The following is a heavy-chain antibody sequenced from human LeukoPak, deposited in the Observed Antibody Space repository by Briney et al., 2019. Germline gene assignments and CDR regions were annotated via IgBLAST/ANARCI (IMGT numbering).Heavy chain of an antibody. V-gene: IGHV3-48*01. J-gene: IGHJ4*02. CDR3: ARTYYDFWSGYYSHEGNPFDY. CDR2: ISSSSTI. CDR1: GFTFSSYS. D-gene: IGHD3-3*01. Sequence: PGGSRRLSCAASGFTFSSYSMNWVRQAPGKGLEWVSDISSSSTIYYADSVKGRFTISRDNAKNSLYLEMNSLRAEDTAVYYCARTYYDFWSGYYSHEGNPFDYWGQGTLVTVSS.